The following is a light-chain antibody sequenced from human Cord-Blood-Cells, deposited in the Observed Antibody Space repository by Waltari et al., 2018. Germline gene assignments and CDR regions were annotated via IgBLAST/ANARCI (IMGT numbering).Light chain of an antibody. CDR1: QRVLYSSNNKNY. J-gene: IGKJ2*01. CDR2: WAS. CDR3: QQYYSTPPA. Sequence: DIVMTQSPDSLAVSLGERATINCKSSQRVLYSSNNKNYLAWYQQKPGQPPKLLIYWASTRESVVPDRFSGSGSGTDFTLTISSLQAEDVAVYYCQQYYSTPPAFGQGTKLEIK. V-gene: IGKV4-1*01.